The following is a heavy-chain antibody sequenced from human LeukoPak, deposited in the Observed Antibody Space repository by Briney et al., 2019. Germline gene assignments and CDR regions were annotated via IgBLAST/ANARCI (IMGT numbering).Heavy chain of an antibody. CDR2: IRSSDSTT. V-gene: IGHV3-48*04. D-gene: IGHD3-22*01. CDR1: GFSFSRYG. CDR3: AKRADSSAHSFDY. J-gene: IGHJ4*02. Sequence: AGGSLRLSCAASGFSFSRYGMKWVRQAPGKGLERLSYIRSSDSTTYYADSVKGRFTISRDNARNSLYLQMDSLRVEDTAVYYCAKRADSSAHSFDYWGQGTLVTVSS.